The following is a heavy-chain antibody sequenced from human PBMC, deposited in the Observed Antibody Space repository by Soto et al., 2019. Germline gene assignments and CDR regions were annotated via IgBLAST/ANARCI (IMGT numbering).Heavy chain of an antibody. CDR1: GGSISSGGYY. V-gene: IGHV4-31*03. CDR2: IYYSGST. J-gene: IGHJ4*02. D-gene: IGHD3-10*01. CDR3: ASVRSGIVYYFDY. Sequence: PSETLSLTCTVSGGSISSGGYYWSWIRQHPGKGLEWIGYIYYSGSTYYNPSLKSRVTISVDTSKNQFSLKLSSVTAADTAVYYCASVRSGIVYYFDYWGQGTLVTVSS.